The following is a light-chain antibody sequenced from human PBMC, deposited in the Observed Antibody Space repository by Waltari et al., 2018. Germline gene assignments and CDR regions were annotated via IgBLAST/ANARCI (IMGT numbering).Light chain of an antibody. J-gene: IGKJ1*01. CDR1: QSVSIW. V-gene: IGKV1-5*03. CDR2: KSS. Sequence: DIQMTQSPSTLSASVGDRVTITCRASQSVSIWLAWYQQKPGKAPKLLIYKSSSVESGVPLRFSGSGSGTEFTLTISGLQPDDFGTYYCQQYQSYSPLTFGQGTKVE. CDR3: QQYQSYSPLT.